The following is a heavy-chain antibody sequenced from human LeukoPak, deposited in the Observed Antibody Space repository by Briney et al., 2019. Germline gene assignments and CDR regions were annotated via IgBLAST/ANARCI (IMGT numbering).Heavy chain of an antibody. J-gene: IGHJ4*02. CDR2: ISYDGSNK. CDR1: GFTFSSYG. D-gene: IGHD1-26*01. V-gene: IGHV3-30*18. CDR3: AKDREGATFDY. Sequence: PGGSLRLSCAASGFTFSSYGMHWVRQAPGKGLEWVAVISYDGSNKYYADSVKGRFTTSRDNSKNTLYLQMNSLRAEDTAVYYCAKDREGATFDYWGQGTLVTVSS.